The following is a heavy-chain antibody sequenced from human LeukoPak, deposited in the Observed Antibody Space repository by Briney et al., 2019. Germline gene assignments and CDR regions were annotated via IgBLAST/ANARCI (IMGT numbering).Heavy chain of an antibody. CDR2: IYYTGTT. V-gene: IGHV4-4*07. Sequence: PSETLSLTCTVSGGSISPYYWSWIRQPAGTRLEWIGRIYYTGTTDYNPSLKSRVSMSLDTSTKQFSLKLSSVTAADTAVYYCARGLTAAVDRALDYWGQGTLVTVSS. CDR1: GGSISPYY. J-gene: IGHJ4*02. CDR3: ARGLTAAVDRALDY. D-gene: IGHD6-13*01.